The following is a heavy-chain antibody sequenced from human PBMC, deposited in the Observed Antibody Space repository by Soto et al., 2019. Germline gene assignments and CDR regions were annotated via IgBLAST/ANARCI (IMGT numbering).Heavy chain of an antibody. D-gene: IGHD3-3*01. Sequence: LQLQESGSGLVKPSQTLSLTCTVSGGSLSGGSHSWNWIGQPQGKGLEWIGNIYHDGGTFYNQFLESRIAISVNRPTNHSPLLLTSETAATAAVYFSAGGFLTPFGRNLDAFDIWGPGTFVTVSS. V-gene: IGHV4-30-2*01. CDR1: GGSLSGGSHS. J-gene: IGHJ3*02. CDR3: AGGFLTPFGRNLDAFDI. CDR2: IYHDGGT.